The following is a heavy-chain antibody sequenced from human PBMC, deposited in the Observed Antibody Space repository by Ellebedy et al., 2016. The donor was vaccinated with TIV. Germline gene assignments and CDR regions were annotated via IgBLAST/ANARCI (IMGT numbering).Heavy chain of an antibody. CDR1: ENTFSIYW. CDR2: IYFGDSET. D-gene: IGHD3-9*01. CDR3: ARLDLTGYHFDR. Sequence: GGSLRLSCKGSENTFSIYWIAWVRQMPGRGLEWMGIIYFGDSETRYSPSFQGQVTISADKSINTAYLQWSSLKASDAATYYCARLDLTGYHFDRWGQGTLVTVSS. J-gene: IGHJ4*02. V-gene: IGHV5-51*01.